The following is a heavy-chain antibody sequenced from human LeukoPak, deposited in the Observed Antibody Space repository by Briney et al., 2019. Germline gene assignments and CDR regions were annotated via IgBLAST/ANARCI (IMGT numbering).Heavy chain of an antibody. Sequence: GGSLRLSCAASGFTFSSYAMHWVRQAPGKGLEWVAVISYDGSNKYYADSVKGRFTISRDNSKNTLYLQMNSLRAEDTAVYYCASHDYSNYFSLVYWGQGTLVTVSS. V-gene: IGHV3-30-3*01. CDR3: ASHDYSNYFSLVY. CDR2: ISYDGSNK. D-gene: IGHD4-11*01. CDR1: GFTFSSYA. J-gene: IGHJ4*02.